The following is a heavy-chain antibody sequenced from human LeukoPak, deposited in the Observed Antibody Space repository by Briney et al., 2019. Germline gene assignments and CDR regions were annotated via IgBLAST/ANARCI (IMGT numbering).Heavy chain of an antibody. D-gene: IGHD4-17*01. CDR1: GFTFSSYS. Sequence: GGSLRLSCAASGFTFSSYSMNWVRQAPGKGLEWVATIKQDGGEKYYLDSVKGRFTISRDNAKNSLYLQMNSLRAGDTAVYYCARDPSTVTTGYYWGHGTLVTVSS. V-gene: IGHV3-7*01. CDR2: IKQDGGEK. CDR3: ARDPSTVTTGYY. J-gene: IGHJ4*01.